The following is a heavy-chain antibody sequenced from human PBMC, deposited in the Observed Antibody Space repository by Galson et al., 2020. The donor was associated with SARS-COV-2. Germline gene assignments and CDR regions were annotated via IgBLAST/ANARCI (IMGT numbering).Heavy chain of an antibody. CDR1: GFTFSVYW. J-gene: IGHJ4*02. CDR3: ARVDCSGGGCYPGNY. Sequence: GESLKISCAASGFTFSVYWMSWVRQAPGKGLEWVANIKHDGSEKYYMDSVKGRFTISRDNAKNSVYLQMNSLRAEDTAVYHCARVDCSGGGCYPGNYWGQGTLVNVSS. CDR2: IKHDGSEK. V-gene: IGHV3-7*03. D-gene: IGHD2-15*01.